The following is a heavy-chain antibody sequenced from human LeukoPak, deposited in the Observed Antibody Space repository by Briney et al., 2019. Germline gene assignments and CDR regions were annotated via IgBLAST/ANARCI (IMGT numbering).Heavy chain of an antibody. J-gene: IGHJ6*02. CDR3: ARERDEWEPEHGMDV. CDR1: GYTFTSYG. D-gene: IGHD1-26*01. CDR2: ISAYNGNT. V-gene: IGHV1-18*01. Sequence: GASVKVSCKASGYTFTSYGISWVRQAPGQGLEWMGWISAYNGNTNYAQKLHGRVTMTTDTSTSTAYMELRSLRSDDTAVYYCARERDEWEPEHGMDVWGQGTTVTVSS.